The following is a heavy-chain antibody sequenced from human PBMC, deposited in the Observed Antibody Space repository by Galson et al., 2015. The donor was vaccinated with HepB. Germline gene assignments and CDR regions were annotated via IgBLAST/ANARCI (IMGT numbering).Heavy chain of an antibody. Sequence: SVKVSCKASGYTFTGYYMHWVRQAPGQELEWMGWINPNSGGTNYAQKFQGWVTMTRDTSISTAYMELSRLRSDDTAVYYCARGGARGRIDYDSSGYYYWGQGTLVTVSS. CDR2: INPNSGGT. D-gene: IGHD3-22*01. J-gene: IGHJ4*02. CDR1: GYTFTGYY. CDR3: ARGGARGRIDYDSSGYYY. V-gene: IGHV1-2*04.